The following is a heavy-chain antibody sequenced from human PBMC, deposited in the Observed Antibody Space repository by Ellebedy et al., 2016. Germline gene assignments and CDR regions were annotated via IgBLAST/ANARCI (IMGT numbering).Heavy chain of an antibody. Sequence: GGSLRLXXAASGSTFSGYTMNWVRQAPGKGLEWVSSISSSGSNIFYADSVQGRFTISRDNSKSTLYLQMNSLRAEDTAVYYCAKHETDGDYYFDLWGRGTLVTVSS. J-gene: IGHJ2*01. D-gene: IGHD2-21*01. V-gene: IGHV3-21*04. CDR3: AKHETDGDYYFDL. CDR2: ISSSGSNI. CDR1: GSTFSGYT.